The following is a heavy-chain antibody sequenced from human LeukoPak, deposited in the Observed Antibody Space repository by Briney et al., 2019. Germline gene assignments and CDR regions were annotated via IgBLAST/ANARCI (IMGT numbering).Heavy chain of an antibody. CDR3: ARGRHGSNYGVVDY. Sequence: SQTLTLTCTVSGGTISSDTYFWSWIPQPAGKVLDWIGRRYKSGGTYYNAALQSRVSMSVDTSKKQFPQRLSAVAAAETAVYCCARGRHGSNYGVVDYWGQGTLVTVSS. D-gene: IGHD4-11*01. CDR2: RYKSGGT. V-gene: IGHV4-61*02. CDR1: GGTISSDTYF. J-gene: IGHJ4*02.